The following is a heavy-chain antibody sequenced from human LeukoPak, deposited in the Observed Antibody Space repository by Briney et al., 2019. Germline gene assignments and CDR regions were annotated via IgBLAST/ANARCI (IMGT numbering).Heavy chain of an antibody. CDR3: AREIWWRFDY. D-gene: IGHD5-12*01. Sequence: GGSLRLSCSASGFTFINHWMSWVRQAPGKELECVAKINPDGSDKFYMDSVRGRFTISRDNSKNSLFLQLNSLRAEDTAVYYCAREIWWRFDYWGQGRLVTVSS. V-gene: IGHV3-7*01. CDR2: INPDGSDK. CDR1: GFTFINHW. J-gene: IGHJ4*02.